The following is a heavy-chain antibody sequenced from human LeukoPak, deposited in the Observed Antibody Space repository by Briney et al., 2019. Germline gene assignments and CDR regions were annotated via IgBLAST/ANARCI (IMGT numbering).Heavy chain of an antibody. J-gene: IGHJ4*02. V-gene: IGHV1-18*01. CDR3: ARDMGPNWDYSNSHFDY. Sequence: EASVKVSCKASGYTFISYGISWVRQAPGQGLEWMGWISAYNGNTNYAQKLQGRVTMTTDTSTSTAYMELRSLRSDDTAVYYCARDMGPNWDYSNSHFDYWGQGTLVTVSS. D-gene: IGHD4-11*01. CDR1: GYTFISYG. CDR2: ISAYNGNT.